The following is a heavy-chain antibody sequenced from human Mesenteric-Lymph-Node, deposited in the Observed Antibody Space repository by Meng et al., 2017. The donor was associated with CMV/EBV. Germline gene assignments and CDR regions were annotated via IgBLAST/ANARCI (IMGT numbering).Heavy chain of an antibody. CDR3: AKDPRASYYPYYFDY. Sequence: GGSLRLSCAASGFTFSAHGMHWVRQAPGKGLEWVAFISYDGVSKYHADSVKGRFTISRDNSKSTLYLQMDSLRTEDTALYYCAKDPRASYYPYYFDYWGLGTLVTVSS. J-gene: IGHJ4*02. CDR1: GFTFSAHG. V-gene: IGHV3-30*02. D-gene: IGHD4-11*01. CDR2: ISYDGVSK.